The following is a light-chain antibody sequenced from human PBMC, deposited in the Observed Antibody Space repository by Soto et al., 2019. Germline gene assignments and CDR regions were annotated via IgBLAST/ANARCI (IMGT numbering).Light chain of an antibody. CDR2: KAS. V-gene: IGKV1-5*03. J-gene: IGKJ1*01. CDR1: QSISSW. Sequence: DIQMTQSPSTLSASVGDRVTITCRASQSISSWLAWYQQKPGKAPKLLIYKASSLESGVPSRFIGSGSGTEFTLTISSLQPDYFATYYCQQYNSYPWTFGQGTKVEIK. CDR3: QQYNSYPWT.